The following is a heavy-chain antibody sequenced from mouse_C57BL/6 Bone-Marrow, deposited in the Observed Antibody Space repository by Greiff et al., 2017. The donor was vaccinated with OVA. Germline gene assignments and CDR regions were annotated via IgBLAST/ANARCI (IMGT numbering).Heavy chain of an antibody. CDR2: IDPSDSYT. J-gene: IGHJ1*03. V-gene: IGHV1-50*01. CDR3: AGVYGSYWYFDV. Sequence: QVQLQQPGAELVKPGASVKLSCKASGYTFTSYWMQWVKQRPGQGLEWIGEIDPSDSYTNYNQKFKGKATLTVDTSSSTAYMQLSSLTSEDSAVYYCAGVYGSYWYFDVWGTGTTVTVSS. D-gene: IGHD1-1*01. CDR1: GYTFTSYW.